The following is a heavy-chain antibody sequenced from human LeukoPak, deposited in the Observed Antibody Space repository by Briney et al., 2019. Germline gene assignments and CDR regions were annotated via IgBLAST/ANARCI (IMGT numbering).Heavy chain of an antibody. J-gene: IGHJ4*02. CDR1: GFTFSSYE. CDR3: AKDPSIAVAGANDY. Sequence: GGSLRLSCAASGFTFSSYEMNWVRQAPGKGLEWVSYISSSGSTIYYADSVKGRFTISRDNSKNTLYLQMNSLRAEDTAVYYCAKDPSIAVAGANDYWGQGTLVTVSS. CDR2: ISSSGSTI. V-gene: IGHV3-48*03. D-gene: IGHD6-19*01.